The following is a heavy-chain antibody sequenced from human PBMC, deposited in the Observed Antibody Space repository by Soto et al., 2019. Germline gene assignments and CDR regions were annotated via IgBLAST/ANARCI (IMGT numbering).Heavy chain of an antibody. CDR2: IYSGGST. CDR1: GFTVSSNY. D-gene: IGHD3-3*01. Sequence: GGSLRLSCAASGFTVSSNYMSWVRQAPGKGLEWVSVIYSGGSTYYADSVKGRFTISRDNSKNTLYLQMNSLRAEDTAVYYCARDRGIFEPGFDYWGQGTLVTVSS. V-gene: IGHV3-66*01. J-gene: IGHJ4*02. CDR3: ARDRGIFEPGFDY.